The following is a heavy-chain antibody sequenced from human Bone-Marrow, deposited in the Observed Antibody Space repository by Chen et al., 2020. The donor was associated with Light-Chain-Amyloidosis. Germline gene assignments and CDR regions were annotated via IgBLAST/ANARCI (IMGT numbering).Heavy chain of an antibody. J-gene: IGHJ6*02. Sequence: QVQMVQSGAEVKEPGASITVSCKTSGYTFTDFYIHWVRQAPGQGLAWMAWINPDTGGTRYAQKFQGWITVTRETSTRTVYMELSRLRSGDTAVYYCAKDSEIRGLIYAMNVWGQGTTVNVSS. CDR1: GYTFTDFY. CDR3: AKDSEIRGLIYAMNV. V-gene: IGHV1-2*04. D-gene: IGHD3-10*01. CDR2: INPDTGGT.